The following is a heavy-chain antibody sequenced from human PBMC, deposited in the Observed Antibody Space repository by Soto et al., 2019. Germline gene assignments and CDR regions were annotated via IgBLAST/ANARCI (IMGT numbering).Heavy chain of an antibody. J-gene: IGHJ4*02. CDR2: INYSGST. D-gene: IGHD6-19*01. Sequence: SEPLSLTCTVSGSSIRDTIYYWGWIRQPPGKGLELIGSINYSGSTHYNPSLKSRVTITVDPSKTQFSLNLTPLTPADTSVYYCARHRRGCAAPLPXWGQGTVVTVSX. V-gene: IGHV4-39*01. CDR1: GSSIRDTIYY. CDR3: ARHRRGCAAPLPX.